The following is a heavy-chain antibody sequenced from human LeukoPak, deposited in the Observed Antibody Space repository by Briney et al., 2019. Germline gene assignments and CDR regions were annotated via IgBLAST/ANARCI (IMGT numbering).Heavy chain of an antibody. D-gene: IGHD6-19*01. V-gene: IGHV4-59*01. J-gene: IGHJ6*04. CDR3: ARESAVAGKEGAYYYYGMDV. Sequence: SETLSLTCTVSGGSISSYYWSWIRQPPGKGLEWIGYIYYSGRTNYNPSLKSRVTISVDTSKNQFSLKLSSVTAEDTAVYYCARESAVAGKEGAYYYYGMDVWGKGTTVTVSS. CDR2: IYYSGRT. CDR1: GGSISSYY.